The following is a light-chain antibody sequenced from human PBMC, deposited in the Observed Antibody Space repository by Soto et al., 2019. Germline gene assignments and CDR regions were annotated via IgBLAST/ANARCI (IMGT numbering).Light chain of an antibody. Sequence: EIVLTQSPGTLSLSPGERATLSCRASQSVSSMFLAWYQQKPGQAPRLIIYRPSSKAPGIPDRFSGSGSGTDFALTISRLEPEDFVVYYCQQYGNSPLLTFGGGTKVEIK. CDR2: RPS. J-gene: IGKJ4*01. CDR3: QQYGNSPLLT. CDR1: QSVSSMF. V-gene: IGKV3-20*01.